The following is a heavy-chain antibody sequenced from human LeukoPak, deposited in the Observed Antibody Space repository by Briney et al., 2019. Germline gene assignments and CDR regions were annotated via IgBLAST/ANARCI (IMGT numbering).Heavy chain of an antibody. J-gene: IGHJ4*02. CDR1: GFTFSSHW. D-gene: IGHD5-18*01. CDR2: IKKDVGEK. Sequence: GGSLRLSCAASGFTFSSHWMTWIRQAPGKGLEWVASIKKDVGEKFYVDSVKGRFTISKDNAKNSLYLHMNSLRVEDTALYHCASHPHYSYGYNFDYWGQGTLVTVSS. V-gene: IGHV3-7*03. CDR3: ASHPHYSYGYNFDY.